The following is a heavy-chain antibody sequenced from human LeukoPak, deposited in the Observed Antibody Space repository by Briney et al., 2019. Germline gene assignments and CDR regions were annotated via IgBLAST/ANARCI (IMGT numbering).Heavy chain of an antibody. Sequence: PGGSLRLSCAASGFTFSSYWMHWVRQAPGKGLVWVSRINSDGSSTSYADSVEGRFTISRDNAKNTLYLQMNSLRAEDTAVYYCARESVGWLQSRGPFDYWGQGTLVTVSS. CDR1: GFTFSSYW. CDR3: ARESVGWLQSRGPFDY. V-gene: IGHV3-74*01. D-gene: IGHD5-24*01. CDR2: INSDGSST. J-gene: IGHJ4*02.